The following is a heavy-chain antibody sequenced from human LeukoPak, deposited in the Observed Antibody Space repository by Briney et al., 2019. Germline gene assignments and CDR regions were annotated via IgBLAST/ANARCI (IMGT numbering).Heavy chain of an antibody. Sequence: SETLSLTCTVPGGSIRSYYWSWIRQPPGKGLEWIGYIYYSGSTNYNPSLKSRVTISVDTSKNQFSLRLSSVTAADTAVYYCARDGYSGSYYHWFDPWGQGTLVTVSS. V-gene: IGHV4-59*01. CDR1: GGSIRSYY. CDR2: IYYSGST. CDR3: ARDGYSGSYYHWFDP. D-gene: IGHD1-26*01. J-gene: IGHJ5*02.